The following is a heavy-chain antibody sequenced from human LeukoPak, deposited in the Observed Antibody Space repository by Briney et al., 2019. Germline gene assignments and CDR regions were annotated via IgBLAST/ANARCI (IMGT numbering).Heavy chain of an antibody. CDR3: ARGRIAAAGKED. V-gene: IGHV4-34*01. J-gene: IGHJ4*02. Sequence: SETLSLTCAVYGGSFSGYYWSWIRQPPGKGLEWIGEINHSGSTNYNPSLKSRVTISVDTSKNQFSLKLSSVTAADTAVYYCARGRIAAAGKEDWGQGTLVTVSS. D-gene: IGHD6-13*01. CDR2: INHSGST. CDR1: GGSFSGYY.